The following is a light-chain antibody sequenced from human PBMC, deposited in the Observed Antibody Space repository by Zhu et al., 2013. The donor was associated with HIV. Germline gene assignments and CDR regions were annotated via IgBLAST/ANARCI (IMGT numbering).Light chain of an antibody. V-gene: IGKV3-20*01. J-gene: IGKJ4*01. Sequence: PGERATLSCRASQSVSSSYLAWYQQKPGQAPRLLIYGASSRATGIPDRFSGSGSGTDFTLKISRLEPEDFAVYYCQQYGSSPLTFGGGTTLEIK. CDR3: QQYGSSPLT. CDR2: GAS. CDR1: QSVSSSY.